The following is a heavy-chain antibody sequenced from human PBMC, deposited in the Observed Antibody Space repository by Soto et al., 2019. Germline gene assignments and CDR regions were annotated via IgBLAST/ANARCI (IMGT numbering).Heavy chain of an antibody. CDR1: GFTFSTYG. D-gene: IGHD3-22*01. CDR2: MSGDGTTT. CDR3: AKDITFDSSGYNF. Sequence: EVQLLASGGGLVQPGESLRLSCTASGFTFSTYGMSWVRQAPGKGLEWVSSMSGDGTTTYYIDSVKGRFTSSRDNSRNTMSLQMNSLRTEDTGIYYCAKDITFDSSGYNFWDQGILVTVSS. J-gene: IGHJ4*02. V-gene: IGHV3-23*01.